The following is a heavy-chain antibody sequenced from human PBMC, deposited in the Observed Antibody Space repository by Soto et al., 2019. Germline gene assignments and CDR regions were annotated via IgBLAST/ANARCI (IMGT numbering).Heavy chain of an antibody. Sequence: LGGSLRLSCAASGFNFRSYGMHWVRQAPGKGLQWVAVISCDASNKYYADSVKGRFTISRDNSKNTLYLQMNTLRPEDTAVYYCAKGSSSVYYYYYGLDVWGQGXTVTVYS. CDR1: GFNFRSYG. V-gene: IGHV3-30*18. CDR3: AKGSSSVYYYYYGLDV. D-gene: IGHD6-6*01. CDR2: ISCDASNK. J-gene: IGHJ6*02.